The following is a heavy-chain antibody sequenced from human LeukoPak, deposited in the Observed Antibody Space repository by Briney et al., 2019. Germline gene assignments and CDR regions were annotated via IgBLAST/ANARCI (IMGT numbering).Heavy chain of an antibody. CDR2: IIPIFGTA. Sequence: ASVKVSCKASGGTFSSYAISWVRQAPGQGLEWMGGIIPIFGTANYAQKFQGRVTITADESTSTAYMDRSSLRSEDTAVYYCARDAAGGANWFDPWGQGTLVTVSS. CDR3: ARDAAGGANWFDP. CDR1: GGTFSSYA. D-gene: IGHD3-10*01. J-gene: IGHJ5*02. V-gene: IGHV1-69*13.